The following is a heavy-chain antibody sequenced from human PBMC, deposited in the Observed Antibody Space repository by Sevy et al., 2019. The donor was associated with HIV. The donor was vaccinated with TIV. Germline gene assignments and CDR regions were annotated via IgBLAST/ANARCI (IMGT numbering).Heavy chain of an antibody. D-gene: IGHD3-10*02. CDR1: GFTFNNYA. CDR2: LIENGVDT. Sequence: GGSLRLSCAASGFTFNNYAMSWVRQPPGKGLEWVSGLIENGVDTYYSDSVRGRFTISRDNSKNTLHLQMNSLRAEDTAIYYCVKDYMFAADWAPDSWGQGPLVTVSS. V-gene: IGHV3-23*01. J-gene: IGHJ4*02. CDR3: VKDYMFAADWAPDS.